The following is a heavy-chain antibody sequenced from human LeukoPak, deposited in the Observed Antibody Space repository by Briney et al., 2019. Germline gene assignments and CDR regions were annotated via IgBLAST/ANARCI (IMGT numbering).Heavy chain of an antibody. V-gene: IGHV3-30*03. Sequence: GGSLRLSCAASGFTFSSYGMHWVRQAPGKGLEWVAVISYDGSNKYYADSVKGRFTISRDNSKNTLYPQMNSLRAEDTAVYYCASITGTTLDSYYFDYWGQGTLVTVSS. CDR2: ISYDGSNK. J-gene: IGHJ4*02. CDR3: ASITGTTLDSYYFDY. D-gene: IGHD1-7*01. CDR1: GFTFSSYG.